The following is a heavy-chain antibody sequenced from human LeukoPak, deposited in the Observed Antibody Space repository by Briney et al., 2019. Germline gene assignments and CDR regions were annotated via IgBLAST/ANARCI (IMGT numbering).Heavy chain of an antibody. D-gene: IGHD2-2*01. V-gene: IGHV4-30-2*01. Sequence: PSQTLSLTCAVSGGSISSGGYSWSWIRQPPGKGLEWTGEINHSGSTNYNPSLKSRVTISVDTSKNQFSLKLSSVTAADTAVYYCARLIYCSSTSCYRVEIGNWFDPWGQGTLVTVSS. CDR2: INHSGST. CDR3: ARLIYCSSTSCYRVEIGNWFDP. CDR1: GGSISSGGYS. J-gene: IGHJ5*02.